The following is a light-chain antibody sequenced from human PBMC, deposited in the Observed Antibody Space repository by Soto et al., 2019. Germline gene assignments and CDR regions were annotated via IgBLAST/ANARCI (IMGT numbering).Light chain of an antibody. J-gene: IGKJ2*01. CDR1: QSVSSN. CDR2: GAS. V-gene: IGKV3-15*01. CDR3: QQYNNWPYT. Sequence: ETVMTQSPATLSVSPGERATLSCRASQSVSSNLGWYQQKPGQAPRLLIYGASTRATGIPARFSGSGSGTEFTLTVSSLQSEDFAVYYCQQYNNWPYTFGQGTKVDIK.